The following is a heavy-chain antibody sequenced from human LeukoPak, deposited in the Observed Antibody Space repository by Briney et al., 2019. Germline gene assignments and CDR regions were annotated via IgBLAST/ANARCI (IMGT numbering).Heavy chain of an antibody. J-gene: IGHJ4*02. CDR3: ASRRDGYNYFDH. Sequence: GESLKISCKGSGYSFSSYWIGWVRQMPGKGLEWVGIIYPDDSDTRYSPSFQGQVTISADKSISTAYLQWGSLKASDTAMYYCASRRDGYNYFDHWGQGTLVTVSS. V-gene: IGHV5-51*01. CDR2: IYPDDSDT. CDR1: GYSFSSYW. D-gene: IGHD5-24*01.